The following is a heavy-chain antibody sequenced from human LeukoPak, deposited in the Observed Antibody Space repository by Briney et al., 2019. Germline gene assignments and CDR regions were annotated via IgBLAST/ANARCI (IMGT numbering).Heavy chain of an antibody. CDR1: GGSFSGYY. Sequence: SETLSLTCAVYGGSFSGYYWSWIRQPPGKGLEWIGEINHSGSTNYNPSLKRRVTISVDTSKNQFSLKLSSVTAADTAVYYCARRSGVVVGHSYYFDYWGQGTLVTVSS. V-gene: IGHV4-34*01. CDR3: ARRSGVVVGHSYYFDY. CDR2: INHSGST. J-gene: IGHJ4*02. D-gene: IGHD2-2*01.